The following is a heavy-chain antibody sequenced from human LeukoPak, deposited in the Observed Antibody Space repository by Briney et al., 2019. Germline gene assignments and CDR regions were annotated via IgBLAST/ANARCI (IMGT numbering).Heavy chain of an antibody. Sequence: GGSLRLSCAASRFTFSSYSMNWVRQAPGKGLEWVSSISSSSSYIYYADSVKGRFTISRDNAKNSLYLQMNSLRAEDTAVYYCARGAPDCSSTSCPYYYMDVWGKGTTVTVSS. CDR1: RFTFSSYS. CDR3: ARGAPDCSSTSCPYYYMDV. CDR2: ISSSSSYI. V-gene: IGHV3-21*01. D-gene: IGHD2-2*01. J-gene: IGHJ6*03.